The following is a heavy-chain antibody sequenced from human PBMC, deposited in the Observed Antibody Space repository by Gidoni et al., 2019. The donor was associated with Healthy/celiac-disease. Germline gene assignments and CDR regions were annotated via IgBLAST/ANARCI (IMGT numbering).Heavy chain of an antibody. D-gene: IGHD3-16*02. J-gene: IGHJ4*02. V-gene: IGHV4-38-2*02. CDR3: ASNYDYVWGSYRVFDY. Sequence: QVQLQESGPGLVKPSETLSLTSTVSGYSISRGYYWGWIRQPPGKGLEWIGSIYHRGSTYYNPSLKSRVTISVDTSKNQFSLKLSSVTAADTAVYYCASNYDYVWGSYRVFDYWGQGTLVTVSS. CDR2: IYHRGST. CDR1: GYSISRGYY.